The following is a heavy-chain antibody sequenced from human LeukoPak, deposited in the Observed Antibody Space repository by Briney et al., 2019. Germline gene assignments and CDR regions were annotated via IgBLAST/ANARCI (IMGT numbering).Heavy chain of an antibody. CDR3: ARIVRSRIVATIWNYFDY. CDR2: IYYSGST. J-gene: IGHJ4*02. Sequence: SETLSLTCTVSGGSISSYYWSWIRQPPGKGLEWIGYIYYSGSTNYNPSLKSRVTISVDTSKNQFSLKLSSVTAADTAVYYCARIVRSRIVATIWNYFDYWGQGTLVTVSS. CDR1: GGSISSYY. D-gene: IGHD5-12*01. V-gene: IGHV4-59*08.